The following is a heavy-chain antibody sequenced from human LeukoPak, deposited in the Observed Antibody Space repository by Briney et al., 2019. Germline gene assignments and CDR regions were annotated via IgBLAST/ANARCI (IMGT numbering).Heavy chain of an antibody. CDR3: ARKDSSSWALGFDY. CDR1: GFTFSRYW. D-gene: IGHD6-13*01. Sequence: GGSLRLSCGASGFTFSRYWMSWVRQAPGKGLEWVANIKQDGGEKDYVDSVKGRFTISRDNAKNSLFPQMNSLRVEDTAVYYCARKDSSSWALGFDYWGQGTLVTVSS. V-gene: IGHV3-7*01. J-gene: IGHJ4*02. CDR2: IKQDGGEK.